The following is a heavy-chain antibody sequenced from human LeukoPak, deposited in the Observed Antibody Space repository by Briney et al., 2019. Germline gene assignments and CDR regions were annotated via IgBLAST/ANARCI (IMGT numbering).Heavy chain of an antibody. V-gene: IGHV1-2*06. CDR3: ARGCCSTSCSGSIDY. CDR2: INPNSGGT. D-gene: IGHD2-2*01. Sequence: ASVKVSCKASGYTFTGYYMHWVRQAPGQGLEWMGRINPNSGGTNYAQKFQGRVTMTRDTSISTAYMELSRLRSDDTAVYYCARGCCSTSCSGSIDYWGQGTLVTVSS. CDR1: GYTFTGYY. J-gene: IGHJ4*02.